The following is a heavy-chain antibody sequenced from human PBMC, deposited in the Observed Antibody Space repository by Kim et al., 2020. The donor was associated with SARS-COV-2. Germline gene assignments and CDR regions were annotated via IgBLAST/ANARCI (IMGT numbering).Heavy chain of an antibody. CDR2: IIPIFGTA. Sequence: SVKVSCKASGGTFSSYAISWVRQAPGQGLEWMGGIIPIFGTANYAQKFQGRVTITADESTSTAYMELSSLRSEDTAVYYCARVPRPYSSSPYSSSWYGGRGYYYYYGMDVWGQGTTVTVSS. D-gene: IGHD6-13*01. J-gene: IGHJ6*02. CDR1: GGTFSSYA. V-gene: IGHV1-69*13. CDR3: ARVPRPYSSSPYSSSWYGGRGYYYYYGMDV.